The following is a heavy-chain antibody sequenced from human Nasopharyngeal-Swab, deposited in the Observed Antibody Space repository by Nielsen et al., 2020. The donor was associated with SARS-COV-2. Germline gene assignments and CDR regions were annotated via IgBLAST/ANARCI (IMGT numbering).Heavy chain of an antibody. Sequence: ASVKVSCKASGYSFRSYGINWLRQAPGQGLEWMGWISVSNADTNYAQKLQGRVSMTTDTSTSTAYMELRSLRSDDTAVYYCARDIEEWLVVPSLSFDFWGQGTLVTVSS. D-gene: IGHD3-3*01. CDR3: ARDIEEWLVVPSLSFDF. V-gene: IGHV1-18*01. CDR2: ISVSNADT. J-gene: IGHJ4*02. CDR1: GYSFRSYG.